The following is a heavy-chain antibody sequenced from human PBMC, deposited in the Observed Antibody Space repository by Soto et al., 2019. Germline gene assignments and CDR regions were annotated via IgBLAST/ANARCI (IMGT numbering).Heavy chain of an antibody. CDR2: IWNDGSKK. J-gene: IGHJ4*02. D-gene: IGHD2-15*01. CDR3: ARPRGGTFYFSDDFEY. Sequence: GGSLRLSCAASGFMFTSYGMHWVRQAPGKGLEWVALIWNDGSKKRYADSVRDRFTISRDNSKNTLYLEMSSLRAEDTAVYYCARPRGGTFYFSDDFEYWGQGTLVTVSS. CDR1: GFMFTSYG. V-gene: IGHV3-33*01.